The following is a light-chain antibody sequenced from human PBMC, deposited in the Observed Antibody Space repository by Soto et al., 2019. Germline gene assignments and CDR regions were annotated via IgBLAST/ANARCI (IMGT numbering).Light chain of an antibody. CDR1: INDVGGYNY. CDR2: EVF. J-gene: IGLJ1*01. V-gene: IGLV2-14*01. Sequence: QSSLTLPDSVSGSPGQSITISCTGTINDVGGYNYVSWYQQHPGKAPKLMIYEVFNRPSGVSDRFSGSKSGNTASLTISGLQAEDEADYYCCSYAGSYVYVFGTGTKVTVL. CDR3: CSYAGSYVYV.